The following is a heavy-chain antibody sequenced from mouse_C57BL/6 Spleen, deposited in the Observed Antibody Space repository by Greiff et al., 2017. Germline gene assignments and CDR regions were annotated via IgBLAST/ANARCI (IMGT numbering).Heavy chain of an antibody. D-gene: IGHD1-1*01. J-gene: IGHJ4*01. Sequence: QVQLKQSGPGLVQPSQSLSITCTVSGFSLTSYGVHWVRQSPGKGLEWLGVIWSGGSKDYNAAFISRLSISKDNSKIQVVFKMNSLQADDTAIYYCARPYYYGKGMDYWGQGTSVTVSS. V-gene: IGHV2-2*01. CDR1: GFSLTSYG. CDR3: ARPYYYGKGMDY. CDR2: IWSGGSK.